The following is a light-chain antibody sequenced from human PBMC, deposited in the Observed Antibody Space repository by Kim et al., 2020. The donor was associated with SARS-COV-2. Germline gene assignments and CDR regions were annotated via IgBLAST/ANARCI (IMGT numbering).Light chain of an antibody. V-gene: IGKV3-20*01. Sequence: EIVLTQSPGTLSLSPGERATLSCRASQTVTSNYLAWYQHKPGQAPRLLIYLASSRATGIPDRFSGSGSGTDFTLTISRLEPEDFALYYCQQYATSQLTFGGGTKVDI. CDR3: QQYATSQLT. CDR2: LAS. J-gene: IGKJ4*01. CDR1: QTVTSNY.